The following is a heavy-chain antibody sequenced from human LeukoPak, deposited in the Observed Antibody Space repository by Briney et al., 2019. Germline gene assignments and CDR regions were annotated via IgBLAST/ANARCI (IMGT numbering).Heavy chain of an antibody. Sequence: GGSLRLSCAASGFTFSSYGMHWVRQAPAKGLAWVAVISYDGSNKYYADSVKGRFTISRDNSKNTLYLQMNSLRAEDTAVYYCAKDMAEGAAAGIFDYWGQGTLVTVSS. CDR1: GFTFSSYG. CDR2: ISYDGSNK. CDR3: AKDMAEGAAAGIFDY. D-gene: IGHD6-13*01. V-gene: IGHV3-30*18. J-gene: IGHJ4*02.